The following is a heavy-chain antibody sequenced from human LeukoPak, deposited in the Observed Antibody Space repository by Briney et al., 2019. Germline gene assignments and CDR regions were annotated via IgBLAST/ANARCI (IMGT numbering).Heavy chain of an antibody. CDR3: GRHGALRGLYYYRDV. V-gene: IGHV4-59*08. CDR2: IYYSGTN. Sequence: PSETLSPTCTVSGGSISSCYRSWIRQPPGKGLEWNGSIYYSGTNNYNPSLKSRVTISVEPSKDQFTLKLISVTAAAPPVFSCGRHGALRGLYYYRDVWAKGTTVTVS. J-gene: IGHJ6*03. CDR1: GGSISSCY. D-gene: IGHD4/OR15-4a*01.